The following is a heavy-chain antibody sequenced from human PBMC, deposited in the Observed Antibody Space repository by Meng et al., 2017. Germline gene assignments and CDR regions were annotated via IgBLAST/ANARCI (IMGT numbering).Heavy chain of an antibody. CDR1: GYTFTSYD. J-gene: IGHJ6*02. CDR3: ARGHSSSWYVLSDNSEEDV. CDR2: MNPSSGNT. D-gene: IGHD6-13*01. Sequence: ASVKVSCKASGYTFTSYDINRVRQATGQGLEWMGWMNPSSGNTGYAQKFQGRVTMTRNTSISTAYMELSSLKSEDTAVYYCARGHSSSWYVLSDNSEEDVWGQGTTVTVSS. V-gene: IGHV1-8*01.